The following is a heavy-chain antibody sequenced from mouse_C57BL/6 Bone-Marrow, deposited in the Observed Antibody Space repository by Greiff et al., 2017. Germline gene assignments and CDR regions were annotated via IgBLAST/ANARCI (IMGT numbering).Heavy chain of an antibody. V-gene: IGHV1-63*01. CDR2: IYPGGGYT. Sequence: QSGAELVRPGTSVKMSCKASGYTFTNYWIGWAKQRPGHGLEWIGDIYPGGGYTNYNEKFKGKATLNADKSSSTAYMQFSSLTSEDSAIYYCARGVVAYYFDYWGQGTTLTVSS. D-gene: IGHD1-1*01. CDR1: GYTFTNYW. J-gene: IGHJ2*01. CDR3: ARGVVAYYFDY.